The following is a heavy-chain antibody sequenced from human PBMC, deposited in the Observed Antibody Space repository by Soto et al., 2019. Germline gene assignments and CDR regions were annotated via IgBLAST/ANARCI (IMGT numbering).Heavy chain of an antibody. CDR3: ARAPKKGYSRGNWFDP. Sequence: QVQLQESGPGLVKPSGTLSLTCAVSSGSISSSNWWSWVRQPPGNGLEWIGEIYHSGSNNYNPSLMSRVTISVDKSKNQFSLKLSSVTAADTAVYYCARAPKKGYSRGNWFDPWGQGTLVTVSS. D-gene: IGHD6-13*01. CDR2: IYHSGSN. CDR1: SGSISSSNW. J-gene: IGHJ5*02. V-gene: IGHV4-4*02.